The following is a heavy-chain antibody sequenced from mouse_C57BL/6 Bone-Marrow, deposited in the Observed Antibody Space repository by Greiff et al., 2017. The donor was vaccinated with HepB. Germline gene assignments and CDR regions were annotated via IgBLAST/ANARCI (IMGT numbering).Heavy chain of an antibody. CDR1: GYTFTDYY. Sequence: VQLQQSGPVLVKPGASVKMSCKASGYTFTDYYMNWVKQSHGKSLEWIGVINPYNGDTSYNQKFKGKATLTVDKSSSTAYMELNSLTSEDSAVYYCARRNNHAYYYAMDYWGQGTSVTVSS. V-gene: IGHV1-19*01. CDR3: ARRNNHAYYYAMDY. CDR2: INPYNGDT. D-gene: IGHD1-3*01. J-gene: IGHJ4*01.